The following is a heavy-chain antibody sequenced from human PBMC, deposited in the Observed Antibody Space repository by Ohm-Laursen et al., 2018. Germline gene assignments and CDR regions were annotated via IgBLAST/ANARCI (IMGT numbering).Heavy chain of an antibody. D-gene: IGHD6-13*01. Sequence: GSLRLSCTASGFTFSNAWMSWVRQAPGKGLEWVDRIKSKTDGGTTDYAAPVKGRFTISRDDSKNTLYLQMNSLKTEDTAVYYCTTLAGIAAAGSGYWGQGTLVIVSS. V-gene: IGHV3-15*01. J-gene: IGHJ4*02. CDR3: TTLAGIAAAGSGY. CDR1: GFTFSNAW. CDR2: IKSKTDGGTT.